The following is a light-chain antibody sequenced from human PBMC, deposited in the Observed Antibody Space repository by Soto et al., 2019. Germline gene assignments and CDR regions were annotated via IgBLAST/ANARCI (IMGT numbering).Light chain of an antibody. CDR3: QPFNSYPVT. CDR1: QGISSA. Sequence: AIQLTQSPSSLSASVGDRVTITCRASQGISSALAWYQQKPGKAPKLLIYDASSLESVVPSRFSGSGSVTDFTLNISSLQSEEFATYYCQPFNSYPVTFGPGTRLEIK. V-gene: IGKV1-13*02. CDR2: DAS. J-gene: IGKJ5*01.